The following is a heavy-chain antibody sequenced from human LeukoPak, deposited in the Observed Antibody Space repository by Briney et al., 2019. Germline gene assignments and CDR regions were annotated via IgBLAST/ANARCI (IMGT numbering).Heavy chain of an antibody. J-gene: IGHJ4*02. Sequence: GGSPRLSCAASGRTFSSSAMSWVRQAPGQGLGWVSSINSGSNTFYADSVKGRFTISRDNSKNTLYLQINNLRAEDTAVYYCAKRPPYYFDYWGRGTLVTVSS. CDR2: INSGSNT. CDR3: AKRPPYYFDY. CDR1: GRTFSSSA. V-gene: IGHV3-23*01.